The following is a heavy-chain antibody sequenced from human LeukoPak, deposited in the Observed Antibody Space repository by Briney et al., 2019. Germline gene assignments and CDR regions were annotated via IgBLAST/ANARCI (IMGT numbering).Heavy chain of an antibody. V-gene: IGHV4-34*01. CDR3: ARLFRGDY. J-gene: IGHJ4*02. D-gene: IGHD2-21*01. CDR2: INHSGST. Sequence: ETLSLTCAVYGGSFSGYYWSWIRQPPGKGLEWIGEINHSGSTNYNPSLKSRVTISLDTSKNQFSLKLSSVTAADTAVYYCARLFRGDYWGQGTLVTVSS. CDR1: GGSFSGYY.